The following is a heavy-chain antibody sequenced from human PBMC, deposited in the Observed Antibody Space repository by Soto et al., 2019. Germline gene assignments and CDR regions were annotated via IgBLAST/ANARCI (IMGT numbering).Heavy chain of an antibody. CDR3: ARRDGDNSYHFES. CDR2: IFWNDEK. Sequence: QITLKESGPTLVKPTQTLTLTCTFSGFSLSTSGVGVAWVRQPPGQALEWLAFIFWNDEKHYRPSLKSRVTIIKDTSKNQGVLTMTNVDHVDTGTYYCARRDGDNSYHFESWGQGTLVTVAS. J-gene: IGHJ4*02. V-gene: IGHV2-5*01. D-gene: IGHD7-27*01. CDR1: GFSLSTSGVG.